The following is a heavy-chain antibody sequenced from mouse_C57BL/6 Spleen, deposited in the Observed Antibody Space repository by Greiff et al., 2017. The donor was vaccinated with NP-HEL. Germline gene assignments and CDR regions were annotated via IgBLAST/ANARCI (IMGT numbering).Heavy chain of an antibody. V-gene: IGHV1-69*01. CDR2: IDPSDSYT. CDR3: ARGRRVTDY. CDR1: GYTFTSYW. J-gene: IGHJ2*01. Sequence: VQLQQSGAELVMPGASVKLSCKASGYTFTSYWMHWVKQRPGQGLEWIGEIDPSDSYTNYNQKFKGKSTLTVDKSSSTAYMQLSSLTSEDSAVYYCARGRRVTDYWGQGTTLTVSS. D-gene: IGHD2-2*01.